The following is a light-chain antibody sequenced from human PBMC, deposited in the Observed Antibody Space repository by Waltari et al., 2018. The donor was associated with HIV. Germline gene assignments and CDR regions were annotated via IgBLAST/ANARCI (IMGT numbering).Light chain of an antibody. CDR1: NLSNNY. V-gene: IGLV3-1*01. CDR2: QDR. J-gene: IGLJ2*01. CDR3: QAWGNNTVV. Sequence: SYDLTQAPSLSVSPGQAAKILCSGFNLSNNYVSWYQQKPGQSPLLLIFQDRKRPSGIPERFSGSSSWNTATLTISGTQSVDEADYFCQAWGNNTVVFGGGTKLTVL.